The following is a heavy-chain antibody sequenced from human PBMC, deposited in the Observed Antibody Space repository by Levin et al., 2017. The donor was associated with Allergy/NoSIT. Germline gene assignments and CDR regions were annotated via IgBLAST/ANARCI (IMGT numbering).Heavy chain of an antibody. CDR1: GFTFSNYP. Sequence: TGGSLRLSCAGSGFTFSNYPMHWVRQAPGKGLEWVAFISFDANNEYYPDSVKGRFTISRDNSKNTLYLQMNSLRRGDTAVYYCAREDDSHWGMDVWGQGTTVTVSS. CDR3: AREDDSHWGMDV. J-gene: IGHJ6*02. V-gene: IGHV3-30-3*01. CDR2: ISFDANNE. D-gene: IGHD2-15*01.